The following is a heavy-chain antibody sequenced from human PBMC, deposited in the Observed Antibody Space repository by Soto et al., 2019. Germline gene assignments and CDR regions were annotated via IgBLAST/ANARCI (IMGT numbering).Heavy chain of an antibody. CDR3: APGAPRIVGATSLDY. CDR1: GYTLTELS. Sequence: GASVKVSCKVSGYTLTELSMHWVRQAPGKGLEWMGGFDPEDGETIYAQKFQGRVTMTEDTSTDTAYMELSSLRSEDTAVYYCAPGAPRIVGATSLDYWGQGPLVTVSS. D-gene: IGHD1-26*01. CDR2: FDPEDGET. V-gene: IGHV1-24*01. J-gene: IGHJ4*02.